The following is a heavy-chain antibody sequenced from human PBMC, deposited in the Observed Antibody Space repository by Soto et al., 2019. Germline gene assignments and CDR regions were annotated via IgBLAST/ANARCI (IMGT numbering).Heavy chain of an antibody. J-gene: IGHJ5*02. CDR2: IWYDGSNK. Sequence: QVQLVESGGGVVQPGRSLRLSCAASGFTFSSYGMHWVRQAPGKGLEWVAVIWYDGSNKYYADSVKGRFTISRDNSKNTLYLQMTSLRAEDTAVYYCARESRVRDQFRDYDWFVTWGQGTLVTVSS. CDR1: GFTFSSYG. V-gene: IGHV3-33*01. CDR3: ARESRVRDQFRDYDWFVT. D-gene: IGHD4-17*01.